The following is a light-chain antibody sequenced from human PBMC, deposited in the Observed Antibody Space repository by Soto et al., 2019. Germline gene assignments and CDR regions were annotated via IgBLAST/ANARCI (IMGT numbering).Light chain of an antibody. V-gene: IGLV1-40*01. J-gene: IGLJ2*01. CDR1: SSDVGAGNY. Sequence: QSVLTQPPSVSGSPGQWVTISCTGTSSDVGAGNYVHWYQQHPATAPKLLIYDNIKRPSGVPDRFSGSKSGTAASLTITGLQAEDEADYYCHSYEGSHNVAVFGRGTKLTVL. CDR3: HSYEGSHNVAV. CDR2: DNI.